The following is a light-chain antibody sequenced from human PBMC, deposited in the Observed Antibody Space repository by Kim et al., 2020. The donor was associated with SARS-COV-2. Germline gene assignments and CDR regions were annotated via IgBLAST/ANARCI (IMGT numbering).Light chain of an antibody. J-gene: IGKJ5*01. Sequence: APLSVSHGERATLTCRASKSVNIYLARYQQKPGRAPRLLIYVTSKRATGIPSRFSGSGSGTDFTLTNSGLEPEDFAVYYCHQRTTFGQGTRLEIK. CDR3: HQRTT. CDR1: KSVNIY. V-gene: IGKV3-11*01. CDR2: VTS.